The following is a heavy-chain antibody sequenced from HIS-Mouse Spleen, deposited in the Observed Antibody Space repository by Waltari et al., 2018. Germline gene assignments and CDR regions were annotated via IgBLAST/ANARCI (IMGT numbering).Heavy chain of an antibody. CDR3: ARDRELYFDY. CDR2: IYYSGST. V-gene: IGHV4-39*07. Sequence: QLQLQESGPGLVKPSETLSLTCTVSGGSISSSSYYWGWIRQPPGKGREWIGSIYYSGSTYYNPSLKSRVTISVDTSKNQFSLKLSSVTAADTAVYYCARDRELYFDYWGQGTLVTVSS. CDR1: GGSISSSSYY. J-gene: IGHJ4*02. D-gene: IGHD1-26*01.